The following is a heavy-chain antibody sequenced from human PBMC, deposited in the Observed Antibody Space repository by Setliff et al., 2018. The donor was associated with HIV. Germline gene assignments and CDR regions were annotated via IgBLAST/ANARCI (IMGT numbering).Heavy chain of an antibody. J-gene: IGHJ4*02. D-gene: IGHD4-17*01. CDR2: ITNTGSGT. CDR3: MYGGRTATTH. V-gene: IGHV3-11*04. Sequence: GGSLRLSCAASGFTFSDYYLNWFRLAPGKGLEWISHITNTGSGTNYADSVKGRFTISRDNAKYSLYLQMNTLRVEDTAVYYCMYGGRTATTHWGQGTLVTVSS. CDR1: GFTFSDYY.